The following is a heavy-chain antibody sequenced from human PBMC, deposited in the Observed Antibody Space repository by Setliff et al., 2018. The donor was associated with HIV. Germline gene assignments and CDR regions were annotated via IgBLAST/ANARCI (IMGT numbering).Heavy chain of an antibody. D-gene: IGHD3-10*01. J-gene: IGHJ6*03. CDR2: ISGSGGST. Sequence: HPGGSLRLSCAASGFTFSSYAMSWVRQAPGKGLEWVSAISGSGGSTYYADSVKGRFTISRDNSKNTLYLQMNSLRAEDTAVYYCAKDLSFGDRTPYYYYYMDVWGKGTTVTVSS. CDR1: GFTFSSYA. V-gene: IGHV3-23*01. CDR3: AKDLSFGDRTPYYYYYMDV.